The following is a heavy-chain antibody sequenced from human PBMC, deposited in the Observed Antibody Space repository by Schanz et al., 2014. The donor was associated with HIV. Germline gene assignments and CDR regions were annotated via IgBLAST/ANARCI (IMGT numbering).Heavy chain of an antibody. J-gene: IGHJ4*02. D-gene: IGHD2-15*01. Sequence: MQLVESGGGVVQPGGSLRLSCAASGFTFRETVVSWVRQAPGKGLEWIASISSTSTYRFYAASVKGRFTISRDNSEDTLYLQMNSLRAEDTAVYYCARVVGGGFDYWGQGTLVTVSS. V-gene: IGHV3-23*04. CDR2: ISSTSTYR. CDR3: ARVVGGGFDY. CDR1: GFTFRETV.